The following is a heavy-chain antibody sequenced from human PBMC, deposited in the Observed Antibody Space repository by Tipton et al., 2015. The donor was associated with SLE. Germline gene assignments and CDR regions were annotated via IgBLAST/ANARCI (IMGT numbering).Heavy chain of an antibody. CDR1: GGSISSSSYY. Sequence: TLSLTCTVSGGSISSSSYYWGWIRQPPGKGLEWIGSIYYSGSTYYNPSLKSRVTISVDTSKNQFSLKLTSLTAADTAVYYCARGDNSGSDAFDIWGQGTMVTVSS. J-gene: IGHJ3*02. CDR2: IYYSGST. V-gene: IGHV4-39*07. CDR3: ARGDNSGSDAFDI. D-gene: IGHD3-22*01.